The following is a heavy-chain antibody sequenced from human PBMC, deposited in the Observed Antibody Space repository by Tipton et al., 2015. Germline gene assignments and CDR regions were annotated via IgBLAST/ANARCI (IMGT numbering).Heavy chain of an antibody. CDR1: GGSISSSSYY. D-gene: IGHD6-19*01. CDR2: IYYSGST. CDR3: ARAVQWLARGYNWFDP. Sequence: TLSLTCTVSGGSISSSSYYWGWIRQPPGKGLEWIASIYYSGSTYYNPSLKSRVTMSVDTSKNQFSLKLTSVTAADTAVYYCARAVQWLARGYNWFDPWGQGTLVSVSS. J-gene: IGHJ5*02. V-gene: IGHV4-39*07.